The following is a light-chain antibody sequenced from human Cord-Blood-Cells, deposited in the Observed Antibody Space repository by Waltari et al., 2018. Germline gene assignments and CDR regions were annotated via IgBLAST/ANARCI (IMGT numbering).Light chain of an antibody. V-gene: IGKV1-33*01. J-gene: IGKJ2*02. CDR2: AAS. Sequence: DIQMTQSPSSLSASVGDRITITCQARQDISTYLNWYQQKPGKSPKPLIQAASNLETGVPSRFIGSGSGTDFTFTISSLQPEDIATYYCQQYDNLPPRCTVGQGTKLEIK. CDR3: QQYDNLPPRCT. CDR1: QDISTY.